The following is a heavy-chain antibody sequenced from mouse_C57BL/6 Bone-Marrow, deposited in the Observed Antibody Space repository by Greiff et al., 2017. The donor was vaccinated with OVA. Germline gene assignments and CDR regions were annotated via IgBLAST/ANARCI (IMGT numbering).Heavy chain of an antibody. J-gene: IGHJ1*03. V-gene: IGHV3-6*01. CDR1: GYSITSGYY. Sequence: DVKLQESGPGLVKPSQSLSLTCSVTGYSITSGYYWNWIRQFPGNKLEWMGYISYDGSNNYNPSLKNRISITRDTSKNQFFLKLNSVTTEDTATYYCARVYYGYPYWYFDVWGTGTTVTVSS. CDR3: ARVYYGYPYWYFDV. CDR2: ISYDGSN. D-gene: IGHD2-2*01.